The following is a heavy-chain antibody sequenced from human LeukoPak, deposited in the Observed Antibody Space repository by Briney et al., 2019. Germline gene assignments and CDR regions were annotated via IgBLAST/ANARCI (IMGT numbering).Heavy chain of an antibody. D-gene: IGHD5-24*01. J-gene: IGHJ6*01. Sequence: PGGAPRYSLAAPRFTFFVFALPRVGQEPGKGTRGGSGVGGGKDGCGYADSVKGRFTISRDNAKNSLYLEMNSLRSEDTAVYYCAKDRGGGYTQDHGHYYYYGLDDWGQGTTVSVSS. CDR3: AKDRGGGYTQDHGHYYYYGLDD. CDR2: VGGGKDGC. V-gene: IGHV3-9*01. CDR1: RFTFFVFA.